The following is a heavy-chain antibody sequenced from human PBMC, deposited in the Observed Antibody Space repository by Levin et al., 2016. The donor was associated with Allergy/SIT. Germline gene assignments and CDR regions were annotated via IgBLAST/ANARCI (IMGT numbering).Heavy chain of an antibody. CDR3: ARARGEALPRYSGYDPSVGDAFDI. CDR2: IGTAGDT. Sequence: GESLKISCAASGFTFSSYDMHWVRQATGKGLEWVSAIGTAGDTYYPGSVKGRFTISRENAKNSLYLQMNSLRAGDTAVYYCARARGEALPRYSGYDPSVGDAFDIWGQGTMVTVSS. D-gene: IGHD5-12*01. J-gene: IGHJ3*02. CDR1: GFTFSSYD. V-gene: IGHV3-13*04.